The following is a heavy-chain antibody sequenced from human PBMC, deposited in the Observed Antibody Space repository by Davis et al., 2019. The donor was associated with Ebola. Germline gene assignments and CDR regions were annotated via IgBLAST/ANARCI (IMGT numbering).Heavy chain of an antibody. D-gene: IGHD7-27*01. J-gene: IGHJ4*02. V-gene: IGHV4-30-4*02. CDR3: ARGTSGAEH. Sequence: MPSETLSLTCTVSGGSIASDDYSWSWVRQSPGKGLEWIGYNYHSGVTNYTPSLKSRVTISLDTSKNQFSLKLRSVTAADTAVYYCARGTSGAEHWGQGTLATVSS. CDR1: GGSIASDDYS. CDR2: NYHSGVT.